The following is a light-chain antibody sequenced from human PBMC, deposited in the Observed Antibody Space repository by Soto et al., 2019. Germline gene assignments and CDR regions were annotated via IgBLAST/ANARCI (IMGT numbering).Light chain of an antibody. J-gene: IGKJ3*01. V-gene: IGKV1-39*01. CDR3: QQSYSTPVT. Sequence: DIPMTQSPSSLSASVGDRVTITCRASQSISCYLNWYQQKPGKVPKLLIYAASSLQSGVQSRFSGSGSGTDITLTISSLQPEDFATYYCQQSYSTPVTLGPGTKVDIK. CDR2: AAS. CDR1: QSISCY.